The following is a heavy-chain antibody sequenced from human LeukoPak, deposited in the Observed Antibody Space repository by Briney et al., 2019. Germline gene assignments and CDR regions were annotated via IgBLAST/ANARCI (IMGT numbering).Heavy chain of an antibody. CDR1: GGSISSYY. J-gene: IGHJ3*02. CDR2: IYYSGST. D-gene: IGHD3-10*01. CDR3: ARLRGPRGAFDI. V-gene: IGHV4-59*08. Sequence: SETLSLTCTVSGGSISSYYWSWIRRPPGKGLEWVGYIYYSGSTNYKPALKSRLTISVDTSKNQFSLKLSSVTAAVAAVYCCARLRGPRGAFDIWGQGTMVTVSS.